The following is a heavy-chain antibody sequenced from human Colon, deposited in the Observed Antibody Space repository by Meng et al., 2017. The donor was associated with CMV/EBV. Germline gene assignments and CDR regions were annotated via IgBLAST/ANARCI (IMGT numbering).Heavy chain of an antibody. Sequence: SLKISCAASGFTFNSYAMHWVRQAPGKGLEWVAGITWNSDNIVYGDSVKGRFTISRDNALKSLYLQMNSLRTDDTALYYCARAGRPRYFHYGVDVWGQGTTVTVSS. CDR3: ARAGRPRYFHYGVDV. CDR2: ITWNSDNI. CDR1: GFTFNSYA. D-gene: IGHD6-6*01. J-gene: IGHJ6*02. V-gene: IGHV3-9*01.